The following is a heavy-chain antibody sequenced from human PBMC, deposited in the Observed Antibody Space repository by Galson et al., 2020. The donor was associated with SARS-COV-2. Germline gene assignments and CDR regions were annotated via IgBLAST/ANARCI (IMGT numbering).Heavy chain of an antibody. D-gene: IGHD3-10*01. V-gene: IGHV1-8*01. CDR2: MNPNSGNT. CDR1: GYTFTSYA. Sequence: ASVKVSCKASGYTFTSYAINWVRQATGQGLEWMGWMNPNSGNTGYAQKFQGRVTMTRNTSISTAYMELSSLRSEDTAVYYCAREDPGITMVRGVPSRWGQGTLVTVSS. J-gene: IGHJ4*02. CDR3: AREDPGITMVRGVPSR.